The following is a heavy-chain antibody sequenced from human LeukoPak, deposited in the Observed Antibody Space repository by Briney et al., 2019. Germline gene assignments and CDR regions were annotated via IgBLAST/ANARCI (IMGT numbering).Heavy chain of an antibody. CDR3: ARGGYGDYSFSNHFDY. J-gene: IGHJ4*02. V-gene: IGHV3-33*01. CDR2: IWYDGSNK. D-gene: IGHD4-17*01. CDR1: GFTFSSYG. Sequence: GGSLRLSCAASGFTFSSYGMHWVRQAPGKGLEWVAVIWYDGSNKYYADSVKGRFTISRDNSKNMLYLQMNSLRAEDTAVYYCARGGYGDYSFSNHFDYWGQGTLVTVSS.